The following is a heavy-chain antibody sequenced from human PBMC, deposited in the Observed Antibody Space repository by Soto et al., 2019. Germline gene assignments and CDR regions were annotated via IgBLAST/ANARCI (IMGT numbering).Heavy chain of an antibody. J-gene: IGHJ6*02. Sequence: PSETLSLTCAISGDSVSSNSAAWNWIRQSPSRGLEWLGRTYYRSKWYNDYAVSVKSRITINPDTSKDQFSLQLNSVTPEDTAVYYCARGVVVPAASVGMDVWAQGTTVTVSS. CDR2: TYYRSKWYN. D-gene: IGHD2-2*01. V-gene: IGHV6-1*01. CDR1: GDSVSSNSAA. CDR3: ARGVVVPAASVGMDV.